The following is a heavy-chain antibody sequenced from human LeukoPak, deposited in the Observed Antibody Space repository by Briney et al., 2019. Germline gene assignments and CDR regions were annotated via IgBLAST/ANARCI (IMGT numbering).Heavy chain of an antibody. V-gene: IGHV4-59*01. Sequence: PSGTLSLTCTDSGGSISSYYWSWIRQPPGKGLEWGGYIYYSGGTKYNPPLKSRVTISAAPSKNPFSLKLRSVTAADTAVYYCGRVTGYMIEDYFAYWGQGTLVTVSS. J-gene: IGHJ4*02. D-gene: IGHD3-22*01. CDR2: IYYSGGT. CDR3: GRVTGYMIEDYFAY. CDR1: GGSISSYY.